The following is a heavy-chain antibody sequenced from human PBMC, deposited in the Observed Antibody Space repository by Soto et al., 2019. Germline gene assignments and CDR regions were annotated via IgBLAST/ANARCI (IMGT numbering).Heavy chain of an antibody. CDR3: ARLGAYYQALDS. CDR1: GGSISSSNW. Sequence: SETLSLTCAVSGGSISSSNWWSWVRQPPGKGLEWIGEIYHSGTTTYNPSLKSRVSISIDTSKNEVSLKLSSVTAADTAVYYCARLGAYYQALDSWGQGTLVTVSS. CDR2: IYHSGTT. V-gene: IGHV4-4*02. J-gene: IGHJ4*02. D-gene: IGHD3-22*01.